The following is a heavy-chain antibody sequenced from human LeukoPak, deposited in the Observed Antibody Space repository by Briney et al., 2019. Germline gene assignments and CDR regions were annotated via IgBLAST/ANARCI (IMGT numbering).Heavy chain of an antibody. CDR1: GFTFSSYA. CDR2: IPYDGSNK. D-gene: IGHD4-17*01. J-gene: IGHJ4*02. V-gene: IGHV3-30-3*01. Sequence: GGSLRLSCAASGFTFSSYAMHWVRQAPGKGLEWVAVIPYDGSNKYYADSVKGRFTISRDNSKNTLYLQMNSLRAEDTAVYYCARGNYGDSSGFDYWGQGTLVTVSS. CDR3: ARGNYGDSSGFDY.